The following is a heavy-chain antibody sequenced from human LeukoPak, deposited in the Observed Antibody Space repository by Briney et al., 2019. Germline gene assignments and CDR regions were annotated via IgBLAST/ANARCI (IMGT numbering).Heavy chain of an antibody. D-gene: IGHD3-10*01. CDR1: GFTFSSHW. CDR3: ARVSVTMVRGVMLLLRRGDYGMDV. Sequence: GGSLRVSCAASGFTFSSHWMHWVRQAPGKGLVWVSRINHDGSSTSYADSVKGRFTISRDNAKSSLYLQMNSLRAEDTAVYYCARVSVTMVRGVMLLLRRGDYGMDVWGQGTTVTVSS. J-gene: IGHJ6*02. V-gene: IGHV3-74*01. CDR2: INHDGSST.